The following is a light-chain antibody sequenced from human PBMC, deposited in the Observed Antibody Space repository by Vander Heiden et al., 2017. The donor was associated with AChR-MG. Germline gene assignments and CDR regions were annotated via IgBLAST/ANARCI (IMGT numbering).Light chain of an antibody. CDR1: QDISKY. CDR2: DAS. CDR3: QQYDNHPRYT. J-gene: IGKJ2*01. Sequence: DIQMTQSPSSLSASVGDRVTITCKASQDISKYLNWYQQKPGKAPKLLIYDASNLETGVPSRFSGSGSGTDFTFTISSLQPEDIATYYCQQYDNHPRYTFGQGTELEIK. V-gene: IGKV1-33*01.